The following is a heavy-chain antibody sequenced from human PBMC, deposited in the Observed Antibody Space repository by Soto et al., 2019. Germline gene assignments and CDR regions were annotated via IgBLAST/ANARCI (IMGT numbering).Heavy chain of an antibody. V-gene: IGHV6-1*01. Sequence: SQTLSLTCAISGDSVSSNSAAWNWIRQSPSRGLEWLGRTYYRSKWYNDYAVSVKSRITINPDTSKNQFSLQLNSVTAADTPLYYCASSGWWYFDYWGQGTLVTVSS. J-gene: IGHJ4*02. CDR1: GDSVSSNSAA. CDR2: TYYRSKWYN. CDR3: ASSGWWYFDY. D-gene: IGHD6-19*01.